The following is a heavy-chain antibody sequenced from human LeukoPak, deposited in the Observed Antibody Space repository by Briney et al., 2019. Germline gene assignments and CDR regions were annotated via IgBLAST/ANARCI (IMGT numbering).Heavy chain of an antibody. CDR1: GFTFSTYA. V-gene: IGHV3-30-3*01. Sequence: GGSLRLSCAASGFTFSTYAVHWVRQAPGKGLEWVAVISYDGSKRYYADSVKGRFTISRDNSKNAFLQMNSLRAEDTAVYYCARKTGDCWGQGTLVIVSS. D-gene: IGHD1-14*01. CDR3: ARKTGDC. CDR2: ISYDGSKR. J-gene: IGHJ4*02.